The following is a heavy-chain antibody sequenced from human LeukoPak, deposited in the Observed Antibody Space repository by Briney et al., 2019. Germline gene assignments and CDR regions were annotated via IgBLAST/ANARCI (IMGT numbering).Heavy chain of an antibody. CDR2: MYLSGST. CDR3: ARLPHCGTTSWYGGGYYLDY. CDR1: GYSISSGYY. D-gene: IGHD2-2*01. J-gene: IGHJ4*02. V-gene: IGHV4-38-2*01. Sequence: SETLSLTCAVSGYSISSGYYWGWIRQPPGKGLEWIGSMYLSGSTYYKPSLKSRATISIDPSKKQFSIKLSPVTAADTAVYYCARLPHCGTTSWYGGGYYLDYWGQGTLVTVSS.